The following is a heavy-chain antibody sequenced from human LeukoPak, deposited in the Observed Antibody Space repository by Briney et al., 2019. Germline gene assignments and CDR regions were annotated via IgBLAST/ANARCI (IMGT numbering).Heavy chain of an antibody. CDR1: GFTFSSYA. CDR3: ARRHSWIQLWAFDY. D-gene: IGHD5-18*01. Sequence: PGGSLRPSCAASGFTFSSYAMHWVRQAPGKGLEWVAVISYDGSNKYYADSVKGRFTISRDNAKNSLYLQMNSLRAEDTAVYYCARRHSWIQLWAFDYWGQGTLVTVSS. J-gene: IGHJ4*02. CDR2: ISYDGSNK. V-gene: IGHV3-30*04.